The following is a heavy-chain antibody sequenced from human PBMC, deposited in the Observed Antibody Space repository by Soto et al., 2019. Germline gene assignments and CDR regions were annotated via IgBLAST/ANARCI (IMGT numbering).Heavy chain of an antibody. V-gene: IGHV4-59*08. CDR1: GGSISSYY. CDR2: IYYSGST. D-gene: IGHD3-3*01. CDR3: ARHKTEVSIFGVPPVYYYYMDV. J-gene: IGHJ6*03. Sequence: PSATLSLTCTVSGGSISSYYWSWIRQPPGKGLEWIGYIYYSGSTNYNPSLKSRVTISVDTSKNQFSLKLSSVTAADPAVYYCARHKTEVSIFGVPPVYYYYMDVWGKGTTVTVSS.